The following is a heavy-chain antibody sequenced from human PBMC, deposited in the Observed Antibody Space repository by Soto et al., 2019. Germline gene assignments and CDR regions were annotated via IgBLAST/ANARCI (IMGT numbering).Heavy chain of an antibody. D-gene: IGHD1-1*01. CDR1: GGSVSSNSAG. V-gene: IGHV6-1*01. Sequence: TQTLPLTGDSSGGSVSSNSAGCNWIRQTPSRGLEWLGRTYYKSKWYYTYAASVKSRITVSPDTSKNQFSLQLTSVTPEDTAVYYCARGSWDDVSGHYYMDVWDKGTTVTVSS. J-gene: IGHJ6*03. CDR3: ARGSWDDVSGHYYMDV. CDR2: TYYKSKWYY.